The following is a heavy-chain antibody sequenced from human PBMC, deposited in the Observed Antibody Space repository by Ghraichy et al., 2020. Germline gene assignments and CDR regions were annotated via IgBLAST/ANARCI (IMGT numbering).Heavy chain of an antibody. V-gene: IGHV3-15*01. CDR2: IRSKTDGETR. J-gene: IGHJ4*02. Sequence: GGSLRLSCAASGFIFGDAWMSWVRQAPGKGLEWVGRIRSKTDGETRDYAAPVKGRFTISRDDSRNTLYLQIDGLKTEDTAFYYCTTTYYYDKSGPTDYWGQGTLVTVSS. D-gene: IGHD3-22*01. CDR3: TTTYYYDKSGPTDY. CDR1: GFIFGDAW.